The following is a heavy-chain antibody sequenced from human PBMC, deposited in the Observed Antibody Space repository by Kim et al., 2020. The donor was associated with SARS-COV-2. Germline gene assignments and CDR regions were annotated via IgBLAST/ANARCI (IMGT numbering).Heavy chain of an antibody. Sequence: GGSLRLSCAASGFTFSSYAMSWVRQAPGKGLEWVSAISGSGGSTYYADSVKGRFTISRDNSKNTLYLQMNSLRAEDTAVYYCAKTQGYCSGGSCYSPYYFDYWGQGTLVTVSS. J-gene: IGHJ4*02. CDR1: GFTFSSYA. CDR3: AKTQGYCSGGSCYSPYYFDY. D-gene: IGHD2-15*01. V-gene: IGHV3-23*01. CDR2: ISGSGGST.